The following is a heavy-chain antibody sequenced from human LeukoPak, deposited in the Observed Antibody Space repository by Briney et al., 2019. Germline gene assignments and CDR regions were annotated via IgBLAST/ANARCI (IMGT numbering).Heavy chain of an antibody. V-gene: IGHV3-23*01. CDR3: AKRRIAAAAIDY. CDR2: ISGSGDST. D-gene: IGHD6-13*01. Sequence: GGSLRLSCAASGFTFSTYAVNWVRQAPGKGLEWVSTISGSGDSTYYADSVKGRFTISRDNSKNTLYLQMNSLRAEDTAVYYCAKRRIAAAAIDYWGQGTLVTVSS. J-gene: IGHJ4*02. CDR1: GFTFSTYA.